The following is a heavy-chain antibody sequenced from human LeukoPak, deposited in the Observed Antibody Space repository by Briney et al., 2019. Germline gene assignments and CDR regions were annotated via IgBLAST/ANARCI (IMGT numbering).Heavy chain of an antibody. D-gene: IGHD3-10*01. J-gene: IGHJ4*02. CDR2: ISGSGGST. V-gene: IGHV3-23*01. CDR3: AKGSMVRGYGFDY. Sequence: SCKASGGTFSSYAMSWVRQAPGKGLEWVSAISGSGGSTYYADSVKGRFTISRDNSKNTLYLQMNSLRAEDTAVYYCAKGSMVRGYGFDYWGQGTLVTVSS. CDR1: GGTFSSYA.